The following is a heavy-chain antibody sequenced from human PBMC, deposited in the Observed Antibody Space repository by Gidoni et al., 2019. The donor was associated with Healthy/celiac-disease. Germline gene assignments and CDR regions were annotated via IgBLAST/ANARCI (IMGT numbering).Heavy chain of an antibody. V-gene: IGHV3-30*18. Sequence: QVQLVESGGGVVQPGRYLRLYWAASGLTFSSYGMHWVRQAPGKGLEWVAVISYDGSNKYYADSVKGLFTISRDNSKNTLYLQMNSLRAEDTAVYYCAKDPGPDYGDYVDYWGQGTLVTVSS. D-gene: IGHD4-17*01. CDR3: AKDPGPDYGDYVDY. CDR1: GLTFSSYG. J-gene: IGHJ4*02. CDR2: ISYDGSNK.